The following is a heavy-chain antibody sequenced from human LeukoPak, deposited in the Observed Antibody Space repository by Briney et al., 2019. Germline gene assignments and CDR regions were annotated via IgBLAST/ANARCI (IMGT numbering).Heavy chain of an antibody. Sequence: QPGGSLRLSCAASGFTLNSYLMSWVRQAPGRGLEWVANIKKDGSEESYLDSVKDRFTVSRDNAKNSLFLQMNSLRGEDTAVYYCARSNPNKNALDLWGQGTMVTISS. D-gene: IGHD1-14*01. J-gene: IGHJ3*01. CDR3: ARSNPNKNALDL. V-gene: IGHV3-7*01. CDR2: IKKDGSEE. CDR1: GFTLNSYL.